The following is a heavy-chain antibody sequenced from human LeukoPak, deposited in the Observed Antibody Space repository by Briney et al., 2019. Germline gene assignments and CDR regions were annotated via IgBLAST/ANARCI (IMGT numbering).Heavy chain of an antibody. CDR2: INPNSGGT. D-gene: IGHD2-2*01. CDR3: ARGERSRYQLLLGGRVYYMDV. V-gene: IGHV1-2*02. CDR1: GYTFTGYC. J-gene: IGHJ6*03. Sequence: ASVKVSCKASGYTFTGYCMHWVRQAPGQGLEWMGWINPNSGGTNYAQKFQGRVTMTRDTYISTAYMELSSLRSDDTAIYYCARGERSRYQLLLGGRVYYMDVWGEGTTVTVSS.